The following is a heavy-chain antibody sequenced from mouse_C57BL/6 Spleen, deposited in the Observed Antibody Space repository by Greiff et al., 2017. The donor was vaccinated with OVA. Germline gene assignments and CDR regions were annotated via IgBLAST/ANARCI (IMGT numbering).Heavy chain of an antibody. Sequence: EVQLVESGGDLVKPGGSLKLSCAASGFTFSSYGMSWVRQTPDKRLEWVATISSGGSYTYYPDSVKGRFTISRDNAKNTLYLQMSSLKSEDTAMYYCASHYDYDEEGYAMDYWGQGTSVTVSS. J-gene: IGHJ4*01. V-gene: IGHV5-6*01. CDR3: ASHYDYDEEGYAMDY. CDR2: ISSGGSYT. D-gene: IGHD2-4*01. CDR1: GFTFSSYG.